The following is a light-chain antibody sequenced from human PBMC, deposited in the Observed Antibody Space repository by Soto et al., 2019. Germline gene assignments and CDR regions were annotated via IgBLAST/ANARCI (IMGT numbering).Light chain of an antibody. Sequence: QAVVTQEPSLTVSPGGTVTLTCASNTGEVTSSYYPNWFQQKPGQAPRSLIYSTDNRHSWTPARFSGSLLGGKAALTLSDVQPEVEAEYYCLLYNSDAHRVVFGGGTKLTVL. CDR1: TGEVTSSYY. J-gene: IGLJ2*01. CDR3: LLYNSDAHRVV. V-gene: IGLV7-43*01. CDR2: STD.